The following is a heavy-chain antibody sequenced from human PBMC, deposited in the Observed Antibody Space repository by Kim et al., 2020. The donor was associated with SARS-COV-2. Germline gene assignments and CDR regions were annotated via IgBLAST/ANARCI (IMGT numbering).Heavy chain of an antibody. CDR2: INPSGGST. J-gene: IGHJ6*02. CDR1: GYTFTSYY. V-gene: IGHV1-46*01. Sequence: ASVKVSCKASGYTFTSYYMHWVRQAPGQGLEWMGIINPSGGSTSYAQKFQGRVTMTRDTSTSTVYMELSSLRSEDTAVYYCARDRIAAAGQDYYYYGMDVWGQGTTVTVSS. D-gene: IGHD6-13*01. CDR3: ARDRIAAAGQDYYYYGMDV.